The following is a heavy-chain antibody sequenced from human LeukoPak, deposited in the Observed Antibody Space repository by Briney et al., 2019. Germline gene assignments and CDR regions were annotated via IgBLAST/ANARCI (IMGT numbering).Heavy chain of an antibody. CDR2: IRSKAYGGTT. Sequence: GGSLRLSCTASGFTFGDYAMSWVRQAPGKGLEWVGFIRSKAYGGTTEYAASVKGRFTISRDDSKSIAYLQMNSLKTEDTAVYYCTRTPIVVVPAAITDYWGQGTLVTVSS. V-gene: IGHV3-49*04. CDR3: TRTPIVVVPAAITDY. J-gene: IGHJ4*02. D-gene: IGHD2-2*02. CDR1: GFTFGDYA.